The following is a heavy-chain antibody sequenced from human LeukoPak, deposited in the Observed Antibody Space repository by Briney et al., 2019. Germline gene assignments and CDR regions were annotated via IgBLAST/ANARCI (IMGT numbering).Heavy chain of an antibody. CDR1: GGSFSGYY. CDR2: INHSGST. V-gene: IGHV4-34*01. CDR3: ARNSHSYGYYYYYYYGMDV. Sequence: PETLSLTCAVYGGSFSGYYWSWIRQPPGKGLEWIGEINHSGSTNYDPSLKSRVTISVDTSKNQFSLKLSSVTAADTAVYYCARNSHSYGYYYYYYYGMDVWGQGTTVTVSS. D-gene: IGHD5-18*01. J-gene: IGHJ6*02.